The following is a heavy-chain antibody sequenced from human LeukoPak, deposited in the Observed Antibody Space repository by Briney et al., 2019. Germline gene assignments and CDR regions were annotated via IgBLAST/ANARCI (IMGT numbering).Heavy chain of an antibody. CDR1: GFTFSSYA. Sequence: GGSLRLSCEASGFTFSSYAMSWVRQAPGKGLEWVSAISGSGGSTYYADSVKGRFTISRDNSKNTLYLQMNSLRAEDTAVYYCAKDRWQQLVRGEFDYWGQGTLVTVSS. V-gene: IGHV3-23*01. CDR3: AKDRWQQLVRGEFDY. J-gene: IGHJ4*02. CDR2: ISGSGGST. D-gene: IGHD6-13*01.